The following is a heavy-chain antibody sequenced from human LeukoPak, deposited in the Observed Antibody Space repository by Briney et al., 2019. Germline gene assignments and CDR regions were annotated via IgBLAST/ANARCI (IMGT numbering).Heavy chain of an antibody. CDR1: GGSISSYY. Sequence: SETLSLTCTVSGGSISSYYWSWIRQPPGKGLEWIGYIYYSGSTNYNPSLKSRVTISVDTSKNQFSLKLSSVTAADTAVYYCARRSYYYDSSGYYPDWYFDLWGRGTLVTVSS. J-gene: IGHJ2*01. V-gene: IGHV4-59*08. CDR3: ARRSYYYDSSGYYPDWYFDL. CDR2: IYYSGST. D-gene: IGHD3-22*01.